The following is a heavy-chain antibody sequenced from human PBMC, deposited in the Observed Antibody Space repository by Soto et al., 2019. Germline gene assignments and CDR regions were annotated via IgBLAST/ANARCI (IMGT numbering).Heavy chain of an antibody. CDR3: TRGRLGSPEERFDY. D-gene: IGHD1-26*01. CDR1: GGTFSSYA. J-gene: IGHJ4*02. Sequence: VASVKVSCKASGGTFSSYAISWVRQAPGQGLEWMGGIIPIFGTANYAQKFQGRVTITADESTSTAYMELSSLRSEDTAVYYCTRGRLGSPEERFDYWGQGTLVTVSS. V-gene: IGHV1-69*13. CDR2: IIPIFGTA.